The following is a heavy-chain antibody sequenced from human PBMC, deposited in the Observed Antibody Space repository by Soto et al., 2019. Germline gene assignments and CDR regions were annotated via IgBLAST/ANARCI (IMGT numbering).Heavy chain of an antibody. V-gene: IGHV3-11*01. Sequence: GGSLRLSCAASRFTFSDYYMSWIRQAPGKGLEWVSYISSSGSTIYYADSVKGRFTISRDNAKNSLYLQMNSLRAEDTAVYYCARAPRHYDYIWGGSGNDYWGQGTLVTVSS. D-gene: IGHD3-16*01. J-gene: IGHJ4*02. CDR3: ARAPRHYDYIWGGSGNDY. CDR2: ISSSGSTI. CDR1: RFTFSDYY.